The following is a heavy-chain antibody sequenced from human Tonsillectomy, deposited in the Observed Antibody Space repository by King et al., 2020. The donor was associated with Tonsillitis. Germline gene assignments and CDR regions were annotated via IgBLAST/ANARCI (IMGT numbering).Heavy chain of an antibody. Sequence: VTLKESGPVLVKPTETLTLTCTVSGFSPSNARMGVSWNRQPPGQALEWLAHIFSNDEKSYSTPMKSRLTISKDTSKSQVVLTMTNMDPMDTATYYYARNQYFDWFHQPFGFDSSGQGTLVTVSS. CDR2: IFSNDEK. CDR3: ARNQYFDWFHQPFGFDS. CDR1: GFSPSNARMG. V-gene: IGHV2-26*01. J-gene: IGHJ5*01. D-gene: IGHD3-9*01.